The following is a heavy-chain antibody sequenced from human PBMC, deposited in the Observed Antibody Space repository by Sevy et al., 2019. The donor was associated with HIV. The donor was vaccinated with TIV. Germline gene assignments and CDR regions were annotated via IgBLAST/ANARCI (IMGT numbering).Heavy chain of an antibody. CDR1: GFTFSTYT. J-gene: IGHJ4*02. CDR3: ARGKHVSGYYGSFDY. CDR2: LYITETT. D-gene: IGHD5-12*01. Sequence: GGSLRLSCAASGFTFSTYTMNWVRQAPGKGLEWVSVLYITETTYYADSVKGRFTISRDNSKNTLYLQMSSLRAEDTAVYYCARGKHVSGYYGSFDYWSLGTLVTVSS. V-gene: IGHV3-53*01.